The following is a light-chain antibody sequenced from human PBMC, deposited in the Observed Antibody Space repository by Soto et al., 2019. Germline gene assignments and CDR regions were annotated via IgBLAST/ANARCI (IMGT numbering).Light chain of an antibody. CDR2: GDS. Sequence: QPVLTQPPSVSGAPGQRVTISCTGSSSNIGAGYDVHWYQQLPRTAPKLLISGDSNRPSGVPDRFSGSKSGTSASLAITGLQTEDEADYYCQSYDSSLSGVIFGGGTKLTVL. CDR3: QSYDSSLSGVI. J-gene: IGLJ2*01. V-gene: IGLV1-40*01. CDR1: SSNIGAGYD.